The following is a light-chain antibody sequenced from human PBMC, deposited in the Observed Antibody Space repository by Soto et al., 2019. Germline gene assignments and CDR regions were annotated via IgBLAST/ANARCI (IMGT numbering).Light chain of an antibody. Sequence: DKKLTQSPSSVSASFGDRFTITCRASQDISIWLAWYQQKPGKAPNLLIYAASNLQSGVPSRFSGSGSGTDFTLTISCLQPEDFATYYCQQANSFLITFSHVTRLEI. J-gene: IGKJ5*01. V-gene: IGKV1-12*01. CDR3: QQANSFLIT. CDR2: AAS. CDR1: QDISIW.